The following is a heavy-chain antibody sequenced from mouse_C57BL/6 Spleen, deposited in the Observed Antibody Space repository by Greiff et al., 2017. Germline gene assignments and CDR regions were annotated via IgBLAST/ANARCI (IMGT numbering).Heavy chain of an antibody. CDR1: GFTFSSYS. Sequence: EVQLVEPGEGLVKPGGSLKLSCAASGFTFSSYSMSWVRQTPEQRLEWVAYISSGGDYIYYTDTVKGRFTISRDNARNTLYLQMRSLKSEDTAMYYCKGNVKGARDYWGQGTSATVSS. J-gene: IGHJ4*01. V-gene: IGHV5-9-1*02. CDR2: ISSGGDYI. CDR3: KGNVKGARDY.